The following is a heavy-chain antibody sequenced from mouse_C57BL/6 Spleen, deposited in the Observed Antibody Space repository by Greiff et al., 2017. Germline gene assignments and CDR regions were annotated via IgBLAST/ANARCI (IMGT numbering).Heavy chain of an antibody. CDR3: ARSRTGTEMNY. Sequence: QFQLQQPGAELVKPGASVKLSCKASGYTFTSYWMPWVKQRPGQGIVVIGMIHPNSGSTNYNEKFMSKATLTVDKSSSTAYMQLISLTSEDSAVYDCARSRTGTEMNYWGQGTSVTVS. CDR1: GYTFTSYW. J-gene: IGHJ4*01. V-gene: IGHV1-64*01. CDR2: IHPNSGST. D-gene: IGHD4-1*01.